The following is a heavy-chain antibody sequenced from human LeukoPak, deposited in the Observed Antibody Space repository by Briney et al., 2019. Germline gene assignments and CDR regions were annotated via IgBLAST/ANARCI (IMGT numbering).Heavy chain of an antibody. V-gene: IGHV3-23*01. Sequence: GGSLRLSCEASGFIFNNYAMSWVRQAPGKGLEWVSAISGSGGSTYYADSVKGRFTISRDNSKNTLYLQMNSLRAEDTAVYYCANQRAFDIWGQGTMVTVSS. CDR2: ISGSGGST. CDR3: ANQRAFDI. D-gene: IGHD6-25*01. CDR1: GFIFNNYA. J-gene: IGHJ3*02.